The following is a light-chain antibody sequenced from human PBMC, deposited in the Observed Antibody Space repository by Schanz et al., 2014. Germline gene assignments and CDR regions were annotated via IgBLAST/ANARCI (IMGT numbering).Light chain of an antibody. CDR3: QQYIDWPRT. CDR1: QSVSSN. V-gene: IGKV3-15*01. J-gene: IGKJ2*01. Sequence: EVVLTQSPGSLSLSPGERATLSCRASQSVSSNLAWYQQKPGQAPRLLIYDSSNRATGVPASFSGSGSGTEFTLTITSLQSEDFAVYYCQQYIDWPRTFGQGTKLEI. CDR2: DSS.